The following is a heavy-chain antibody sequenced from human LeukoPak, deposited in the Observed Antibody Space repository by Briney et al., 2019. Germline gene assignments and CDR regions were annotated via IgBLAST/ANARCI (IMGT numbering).Heavy chain of an antibody. CDR2: INHSGST. CDR1: GGSFSGYY. J-gene: IGHJ6*02. Sequence: SETLSLTCAVYGGSFSGYYWSWIRQPPGEGLEWIGEINHSGSTNYNPSLKSRVTISVDTSKNQFSLKLSSVTAADTAVYYCARVSRTMVRGVTRYYYGMDVWGQGTTVTVSS. CDR3: ARVSRTMVRGVTRYYYGMDV. V-gene: IGHV4-34*01. D-gene: IGHD3-10*01.